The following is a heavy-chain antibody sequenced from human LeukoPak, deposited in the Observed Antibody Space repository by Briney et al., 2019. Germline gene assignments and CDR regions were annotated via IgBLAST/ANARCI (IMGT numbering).Heavy chain of an antibody. CDR3: ARRGSGYPYYFDY. CDR2: IHYSGST. CDR1: GGSTSSYY. V-gene: IGHV4-59*08. J-gene: IGHJ4*02. D-gene: IGHD3-3*01. Sequence: SETLSLTCTVSGGSTSSYYWSWIRQPPGKGLEWIGYIHYSGSTNYNPSLKSRVTISVDTSKNQFSLNLRSLTAADTAVYYCARRGSGYPYYFDYWGQGTLVTVSS.